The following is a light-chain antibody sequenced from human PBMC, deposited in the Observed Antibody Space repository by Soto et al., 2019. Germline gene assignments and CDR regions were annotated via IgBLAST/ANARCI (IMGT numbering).Light chain of an antibody. V-gene: IGKV1-5*01. J-gene: IGKJ1*01. CDR2: DAS. CDR3: QQYSSYSRT. CDR1: QSISSW. Sequence: DIQMTQSPSTLSASVGDRFTITFRASQSISSWLAWYQQKPGKAPKLLIYDASSLESGVPSRFSGSGSGTEFTLTISSLQPDDFATYYCQQYSSYSRTFGQGTKVDIK.